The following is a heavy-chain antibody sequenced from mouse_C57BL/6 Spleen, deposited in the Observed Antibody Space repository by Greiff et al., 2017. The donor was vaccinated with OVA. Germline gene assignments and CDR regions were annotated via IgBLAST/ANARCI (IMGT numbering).Heavy chain of an antibody. J-gene: IGHJ3*01. CDR3: ARDSPYSNYPY. V-gene: IGHV1-55*01. D-gene: IGHD2-5*01. CDR1: GYTFTSYW. CDR2: IYPGSGST. Sequence: QVQLKESGAELVKPGASVKMSCKASGYTFTSYWITWVKQRPGQGLEWIGDIYPGSGSTNYNEKFKSKATLTVDTSSSTAYMQLSSLTSEDSAVYYCARDSPYSNYPYWGQGTLVTVSA.